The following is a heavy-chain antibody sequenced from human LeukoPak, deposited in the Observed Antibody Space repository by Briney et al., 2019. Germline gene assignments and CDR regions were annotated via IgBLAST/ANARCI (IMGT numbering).Heavy chain of an antibody. D-gene: IGHD3-22*01. CDR2: ISSSGSTI. Sequence: PGGSLRLSCAASGFTFSDYYMSWIRQAPGKGLEWVSYISSSGSTIYYAVSVKGRFTISRDNAKNSLYLQMNSLRAEGTAVYYCARDGGTNYYDSSGLDYWGQGTLVTVSS. CDR3: ARDGGTNYYDSSGLDY. CDR1: GFTFSDYY. V-gene: IGHV3-11*01. J-gene: IGHJ4*02.